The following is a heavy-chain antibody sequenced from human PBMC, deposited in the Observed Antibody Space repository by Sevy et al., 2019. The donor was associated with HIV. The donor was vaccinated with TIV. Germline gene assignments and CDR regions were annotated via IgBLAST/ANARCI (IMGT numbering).Heavy chain of an antibody. J-gene: IGHJ3*02. CDR1: GFTFSSYA. CDR2: IKSKTDGGTT. V-gene: IGHV3-15*01. CDR3: TTVAQFTAFDI. Sequence: GESLRLSCAASGFTFSSYAMSWVRQAPGKGLEWVGRIKSKTDGGTTDYAAPVKGRFTISRDDSKNTLYLQMNSLKTEDTAVYYCTTVAQFTAFDIWGQGTMVTVSS.